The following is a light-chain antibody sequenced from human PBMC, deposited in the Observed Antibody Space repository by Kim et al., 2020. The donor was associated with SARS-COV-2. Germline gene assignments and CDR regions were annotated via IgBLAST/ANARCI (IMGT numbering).Light chain of an antibody. J-gene: IGKJ5*01. CDR1: QSVPRDY. Sequence: EIVLTQSPATLSLAPGERATLSCRTSQSVPRDYLAWYQQMPGQAPRLLIYGASWRTTGIPDRISGSGSGTDFTLSITRLEPEDFAVYYCQQYGTSPITFGQGTRLEIK. CDR3: QQYGTSPIT. CDR2: GAS. V-gene: IGKV3-20*01.